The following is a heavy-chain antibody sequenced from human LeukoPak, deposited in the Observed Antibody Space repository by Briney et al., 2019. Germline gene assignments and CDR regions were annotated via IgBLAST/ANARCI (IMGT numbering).Heavy chain of an antibody. CDR1: GLGFNGIW. CDR3: ARVDLRNARFGELLLFDY. V-gene: IGHV3-7*03. D-gene: IGHD3-10*01. CDR2: IEKDGREN. Sequence: QAGGSGRLSCAGTGLGFNGIWWNWLRHAPGNGLEWVANIEKDGRENNYEDSVKGRFTISRDNAKNTLHLEMNSLRAEDTAVYYCARVDLRNARFGELLLFDYWGQGTLVTVSS. J-gene: IGHJ4*02.